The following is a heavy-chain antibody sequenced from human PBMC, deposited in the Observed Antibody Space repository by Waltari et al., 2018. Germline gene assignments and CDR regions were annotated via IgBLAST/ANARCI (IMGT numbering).Heavy chain of an antibody. V-gene: IGHV3-7*01. J-gene: IGHJ4*02. Sequence: EVQLVESGGGLVQPGGSLRLSCVASGFTFSRHWISWLRQAPGKGLDGVANINEDESETFYADSVKGRFTIARDNAKNSLYLQMNSLRVEDTAYYYCARDMGIYTNYAAYWGQGTLVTVSS. CDR1: GFTFSRHW. CDR2: INEDESET. CDR3: ARDMGIYTNYAAY. D-gene: IGHD4-4*01.